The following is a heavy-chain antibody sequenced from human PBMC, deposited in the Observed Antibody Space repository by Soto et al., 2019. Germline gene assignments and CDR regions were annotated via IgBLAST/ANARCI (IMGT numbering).Heavy chain of an antibody. CDR3: AREEDSGYYFY. CDR2: IYYSGST. J-gene: IGHJ4*02. Sequence: QVQLQESGPGLVKPSETLSLTCTVSGGSISSYYWSWIRQPPGKGLEWIGYIYYSGSTNYNPSLNSRVTTSVDTSKNQFSLKLSSVTAADTAVDYCAREEDSGYYFYWGQGTLVTVSS. D-gene: IGHD3-22*01. CDR1: GGSISSYY. V-gene: IGHV4-59*01.